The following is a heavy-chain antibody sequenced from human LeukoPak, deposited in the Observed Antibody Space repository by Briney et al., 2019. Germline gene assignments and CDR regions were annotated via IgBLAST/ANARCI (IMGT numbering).Heavy chain of an antibody. CDR1: GFTFDDYA. Sequence: PGRSLRLSCAVSGFTFDDYAMHWVRQVPGKGLEWVAGINWNSDSTYYADSVKGRFTISRDNSKNTPYLQMNSLRAEDTAVYYCARGRSSGWYEFVGQFDYWGQGTLVTVSS. CDR3: ARGRSSGWYEFVGQFDY. CDR2: INWNSDST. J-gene: IGHJ4*02. V-gene: IGHV3-9*01. D-gene: IGHD6-19*01.